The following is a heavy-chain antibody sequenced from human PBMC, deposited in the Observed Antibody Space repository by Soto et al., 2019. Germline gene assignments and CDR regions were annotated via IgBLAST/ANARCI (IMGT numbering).Heavy chain of an antibody. CDR2: ISAYNGNT. CDR1: GFTFTSSA. D-gene: IGHD3-3*01. V-gene: IGHV1-18*01. Sequence: GASVKVSCKASGFTFTSSAMQWVRQARGQRLEWIGWISAYNGNTNYAQKLQGRVTMTTDTSTSTAYMELRSLRSDDTAVYYCARGVAIFGVVINTYDNWFDPWGQGTLVTVSS. J-gene: IGHJ5*02. CDR3: ARGVAIFGVVINTYDNWFDP.